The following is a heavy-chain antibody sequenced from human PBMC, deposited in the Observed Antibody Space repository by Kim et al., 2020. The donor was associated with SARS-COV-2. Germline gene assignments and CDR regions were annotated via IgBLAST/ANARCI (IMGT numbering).Heavy chain of an antibody. D-gene: IGHD3-22*01. J-gene: IGHJ5*02. CDR3: ARDSTYDSSGFDP. V-gene: IGHV3-21*01. Sequence: ADSVKGRFTISRDNAKNSLYLQMNSRRAEDTSVYYCARDSTYDSSGFDPWGQGTLVTVSS.